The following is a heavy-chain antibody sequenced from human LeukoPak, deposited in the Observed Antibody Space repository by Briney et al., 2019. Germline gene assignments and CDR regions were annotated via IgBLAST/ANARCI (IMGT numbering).Heavy chain of an antibody. J-gene: IGHJ3*01. V-gene: IGHV4-4*07. CDR3: ARDTFTTAYNAFDV. Sequence: PPETLSLTCTVSGGSLSSFFWNWLRQPAGKGLEWIGRIYNSGSNYNPSLRTRVTMSTDTSKNQFYLKLSSVTAADTAIYYCARDTFTTAYNAFDVWGPGTMVAVSP. CDR2: IYNSGS. CDR1: GGSLSSFF. D-gene: IGHD2-21*02.